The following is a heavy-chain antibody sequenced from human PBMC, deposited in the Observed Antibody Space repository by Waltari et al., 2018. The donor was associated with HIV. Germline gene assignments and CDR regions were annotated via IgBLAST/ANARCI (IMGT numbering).Heavy chain of an antibody. CDR3: ARDRVTYYYDSSGYDAFDI. Sequence: QVQLVQSGAEVKKPGSSVKVSCKASGGTFSSYAISWVRQAPGQGLEWMGGIIPIFGTANYAQKFQGRVTITADESTSTAYMELSSLGSEDTAVYYCARDRVTYYYDSSGYDAFDIWGQGTMVTVSS. V-gene: IGHV1-69*01. D-gene: IGHD3-22*01. CDR1: GGTFSSYA. J-gene: IGHJ3*02. CDR2: IIPIFGTA.